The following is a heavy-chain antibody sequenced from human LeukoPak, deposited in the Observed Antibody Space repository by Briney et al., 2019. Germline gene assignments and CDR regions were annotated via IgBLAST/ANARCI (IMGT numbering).Heavy chain of an antibody. D-gene: IGHD2-21*01. V-gene: IGHV3-48*01. CDR2: ISSSSSTI. CDR1: GFTFSSYS. Sequence: AGGSLRLSCAASGFTFSSYSMNWVRQAPGKGLEWVSYISSSSSTIYYADSVKGRFTISRDNAKNSLYLQMNSLRSEDTAVYYCARGSCGSGGDCYYYYMDVWGKGTTVTVSS. CDR3: ARGSCGSGGDCYYYYMDV. J-gene: IGHJ6*03.